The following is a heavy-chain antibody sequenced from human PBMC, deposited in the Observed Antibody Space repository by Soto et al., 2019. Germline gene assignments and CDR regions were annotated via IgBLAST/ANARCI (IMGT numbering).Heavy chain of an antibody. V-gene: IGHV3-23*01. J-gene: IGHJ4*02. CDR1: GFTFSTYA. Sequence: EVQLLESGGGLVQPGGSLRLSCSTAGFTFSTYAMNWVRQAPGKGLEWVSGLSGSGGTTYYADSVRGPFTISRDNSNNTLFLQTNRLRAEDTALYYCAKRRAGYGSGSDPCYFDFWGQGTLVTVSS. D-gene: IGHD3-10*01. CDR2: LSGSGGTT. CDR3: AKRRAGYGSGSDPCYFDF.